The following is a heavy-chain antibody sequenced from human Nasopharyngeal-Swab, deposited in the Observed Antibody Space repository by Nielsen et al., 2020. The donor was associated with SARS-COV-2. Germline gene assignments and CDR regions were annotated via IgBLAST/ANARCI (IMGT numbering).Heavy chain of an antibody. V-gene: IGHV1-69*13. CDR2: IIPIFGTA. CDR1: GGTFSSYA. Sequence: SVKVSCKASGGTFSSYAISWVRQAPGQGLEWMGGIIPIFGTANYAQKFQGRVTITADESTSTAYMELSSLKSEDTAVYYCARGFIQLLHPYYYYYMDVWGKGTTVTVSS. J-gene: IGHJ6*03. CDR3: ARGFIQLLHPYYYYYMDV. D-gene: IGHD2-2*01.